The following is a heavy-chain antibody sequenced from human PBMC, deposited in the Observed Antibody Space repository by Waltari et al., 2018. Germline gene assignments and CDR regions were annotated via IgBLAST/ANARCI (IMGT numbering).Heavy chain of an antibody. J-gene: IGHJ4*02. D-gene: IGHD3-3*01. CDR3: ARGGPAIFGVLITKRFDY. CDR1: GSTFTDYS. Sequence: QVQLVQSGAEVKKPGASVKVSCTASGSTFTDYSMHCVRQAPGQGLEWMGRINPNSGGTNYTQKFQGRVTMTRDTSISTAYMELSRLRSDDTAVYYCARGGPAIFGVLITKRFDYWGQGTLVTVSS. V-gene: IGHV1-2*06. CDR2: INPNSGGT.